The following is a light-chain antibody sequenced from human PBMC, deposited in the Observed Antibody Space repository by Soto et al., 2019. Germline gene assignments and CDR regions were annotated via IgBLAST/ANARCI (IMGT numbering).Light chain of an antibody. V-gene: IGLV2-8*01. J-gene: IGLJ2*01. CDR1: SSDVGSYNY. CDR2: EVN. CDR3: TSYAGYNNPVV. Sequence: QSALTQPPSASGSPGQSVTISCTGTSSDVGSYNYVSWYQQHPDKAPKLMIYEVNKRPSGVPDRFSGSKSGNTASLTVSGLHAEDEAYYYCTSYAGYNNPVVFGGGTKLTVL.